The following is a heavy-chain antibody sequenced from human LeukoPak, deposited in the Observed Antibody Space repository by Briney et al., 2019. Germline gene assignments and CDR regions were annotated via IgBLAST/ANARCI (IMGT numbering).Heavy chain of an antibody. CDR1: GYTFTSYG. V-gene: IGHV1-18*01. J-gene: IGHJ3*02. Sequence: ASVTVSCKASGYTFTSYGISWVRQAPGQGLEWMGWISAYNGNTNYAQKPQGRVTMTTDTSTSTAYMELRSLRSDDTAVYYCARGSTDSGSDDAFDIWGQGTMVTVSS. D-gene: IGHD1-26*01. CDR2: ISAYNGNT. CDR3: ARGSTDSGSDDAFDI.